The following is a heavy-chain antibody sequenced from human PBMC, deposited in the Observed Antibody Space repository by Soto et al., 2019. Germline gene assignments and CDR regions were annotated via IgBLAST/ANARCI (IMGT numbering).Heavy chain of an antibody. J-gene: IGHJ4*02. CDR3: ARAPPMVTSKIDY. CDR2: ISAYNGDT. CDR1: GYTFTGFG. V-gene: IGHV1-18*01. D-gene: IGHD4-17*01. Sequence: ASVKVSCKASGYTFTGFGISWVRQAPGQGLEWMGWISAYNGDTNYAQKFQGRVTMTTDTSTSTAYMELGSLRSDDTAVYYCARAPPMVTSKIDYWGQGTLVTVSS.